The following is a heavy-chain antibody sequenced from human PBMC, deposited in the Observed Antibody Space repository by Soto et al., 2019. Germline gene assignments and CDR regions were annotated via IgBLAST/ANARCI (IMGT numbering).Heavy chain of an antibody. CDR1: GRSLSDYY. CDR3: ARGGIAARKGRWFDP. D-gene: IGHD6-6*01. J-gene: IGHJ5*02. CDR2: IHYSGST. Sequence: SETLSLTCTVSGRSLSDYYWTWIRQPPGKGLEWIGYIHYSGSTNYNPSLKSRVTISVDTSKNQFSLKLRSVTAADTAMYHCARGGIAARKGRWFDPWGQGAPVTVSS. V-gene: IGHV4-59*01.